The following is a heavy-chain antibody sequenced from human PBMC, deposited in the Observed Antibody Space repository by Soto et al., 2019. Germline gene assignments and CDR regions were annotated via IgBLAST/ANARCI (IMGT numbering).Heavy chain of an antibody. V-gene: IGHV3-53*01. Sequence: ELQLVGSGGGLIQPGGSLRLSCAASGFSVTSGHMNWVRQAPGKGLEWVSVIFGDGNTKYADSIKGRFTISRETSKNTAYLQMNSMRAEDTAVYYCAGDWNGDKYFDYWDQGTLVTVSS. J-gene: IGHJ4*02. CDR3: AGDWNGDKYFDY. D-gene: IGHD4-17*01. CDR2: IFGDGNT. CDR1: GFSVTSGH.